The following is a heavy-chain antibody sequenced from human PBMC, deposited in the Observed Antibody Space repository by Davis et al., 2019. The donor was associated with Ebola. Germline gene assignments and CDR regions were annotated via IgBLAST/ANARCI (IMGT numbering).Heavy chain of an antibody. J-gene: IGHJ4*02. CDR2: IIPLFGTT. V-gene: IGHV1-69*06. Sequence: AASVKVSCKASGNTISTYTIDWVRQAPGQGLEWMGGIIPLFGTTNYAQKFRGRVMITADKSTSTAYMELSSLRSEDTAVYYCATDTWGYYDSSGYYSLDYWGQGTLVTVSS. CDR3: ATDTWGYYDSSGYYSLDY. D-gene: IGHD3-22*01. CDR1: GNTISTYT.